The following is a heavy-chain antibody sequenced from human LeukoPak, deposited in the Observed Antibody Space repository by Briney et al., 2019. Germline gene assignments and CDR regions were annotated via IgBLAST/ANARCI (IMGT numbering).Heavy chain of an antibody. D-gene: IGHD6-19*01. CDR2: ISGSGGST. CDR3: ARDRTQWLVRGWFDS. V-gene: IGHV3-23*01. J-gene: IGHJ5*01. CDR1: RFTFSSYG. Sequence: GGSLRLSCAASRFTFSSYGMSWVRQAPGKGLEWVSAISGSGGSTYYADSVKGRFTISRDNSKNTLYLQMNSLRAEDTAVYYCARDRTQWLVRGWFDSWGQGTLVAVSS.